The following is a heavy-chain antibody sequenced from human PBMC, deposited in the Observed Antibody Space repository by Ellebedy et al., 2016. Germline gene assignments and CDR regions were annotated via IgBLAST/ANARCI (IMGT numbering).Heavy chain of an antibody. CDR1: GMSLSTSDTS. J-gene: IGHJ6*02. D-gene: IGHD6-13*01. Sequence: SGPTLVKPTQTLTLTCTFSGMSLSTSDTSLTWTRQPPGKALEWLALIDGDDDTFYSTSLKTRLTISRATSKNWVVLTMTDMGPDDSGTYFCARMLGLSGTGGHFHAVDVWGPGTTVTVSS. V-gene: IGHV2-70*13. CDR3: ARMLGLSGTGGHFHAVDV. CDR2: IDGDDDT.